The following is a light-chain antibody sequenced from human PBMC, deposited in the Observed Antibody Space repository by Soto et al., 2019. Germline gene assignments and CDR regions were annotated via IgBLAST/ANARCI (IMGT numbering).Light chain of an antibody. J-gene: IGKJ1*01. CDR1: QSVNNNY. V-gene: IGKV3-20*01. CDR2: GAS. CDR3: QQYAGSPRT. Sequence: EIVLTQSPGILPLSPGERATLSCRASQSVNNNYLAWYQRQPGQAPRLLIYGASSRATGIPDRFSGSGSGTDFTLTISRLEPEDFAVYYCQQYAGSPRTFGQGTKVDIK.